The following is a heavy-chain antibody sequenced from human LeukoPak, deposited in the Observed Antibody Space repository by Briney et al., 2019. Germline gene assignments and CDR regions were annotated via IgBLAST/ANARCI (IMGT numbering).Heavy chain of an antibody. Sequence: PGGSLRLSCAASGFTFSSYAMHWVRQAPGKGLEWVAVISYDGSNKYYADSVKGRFTVSRDNSKNTLYLQMNSLRAEDTAVYYCARDLVARGSGSFGGWGQGTLVTVSS. CDR1: GFTFSSYA. V-gene: IGHV3-30-3*01. D-gene: IGHD1-26*01. CDR2: ISYDGSNK. CDR3: ARDLVARGSGSFGG. J-gene: IGHJ4*02.